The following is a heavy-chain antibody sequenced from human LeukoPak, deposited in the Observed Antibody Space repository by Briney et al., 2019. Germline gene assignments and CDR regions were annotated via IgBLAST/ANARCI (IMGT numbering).Heavy chain of an antibody. J-gene: IGHJ4*02. Sequence: ASVKVSCKASGYTFTGYYMHWVRQAPGQGLEWMGWINPNSGGTNYAQKFQGRVTMTRDTSISTAYMELSSLRSEDTAVYYCARTRSARHFDYWGQGTLVTVSS. V-gene: IGHV1-2*02. CDR1: GYTFTGYY. CDR2: INPNSGGT. CDR3: ARTRSARHFDY.